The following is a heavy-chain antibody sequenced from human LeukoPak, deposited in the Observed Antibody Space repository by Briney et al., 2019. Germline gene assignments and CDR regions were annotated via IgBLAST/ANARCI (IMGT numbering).Heavy chain of an antibody. Sequence: PSETLSLTCTVSGGSISSSSYYWGWIRQPPGKGLEWIGSIYYSGSTYYNPSLKSRVTISVDTSKNQFSLKLSSVTAADTVVYYCARCYQLIEAFDIWGQGTMVTVSS. CDR1: GGSISSSSYY. D-gene: IGHD2-15*01. J-gene: IGHJ3*02. V-gene: IGHV4-39*01. CDR3: ARCYQLIEAFDI. CDR2: IYYSGST.